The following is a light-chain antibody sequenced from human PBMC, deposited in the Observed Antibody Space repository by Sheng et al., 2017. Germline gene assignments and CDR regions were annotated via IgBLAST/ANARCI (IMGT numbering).Light chain of an antibody. CDR1: QSLLHSNGNNY. CDR3: MQTLHTPMFT. J-gene: IGKJ3*01. Sequence: DIVMTQSPLSLPVTPGEPASISCRSSQSLLHSNGNNYLEWYLQKPGQSPQLLIYLGSNRASGVPDRFSGSGSGTDFTLKISRVEAEDVGVYYCMQTLHTPMFTFGPGTKVDIK. V-gene: IGKV2-28*01. CDR2: LGS.